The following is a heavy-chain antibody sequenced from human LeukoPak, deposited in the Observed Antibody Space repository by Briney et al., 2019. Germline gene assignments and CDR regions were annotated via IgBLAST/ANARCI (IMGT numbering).Heavy chain of an antibody. J-gene: IGHJ4*02. CDR2: IYSGGST. CDR1: GFTVSSNY. CDR3: ARATTIFGVVIPFDY. D-gene: IGHD3-3*01. V-gene: IGHV3-66*01. Sequence: GGSLRLSCAASGFTVSSNYMSWVRQAPGKGLEWVSVIYSGGSTCYADSVKGRFTISRDNSKNTLYLQMNSLRAEDTAVYYCARATTIFGVVIPFDYWGQGTLVTVSS.